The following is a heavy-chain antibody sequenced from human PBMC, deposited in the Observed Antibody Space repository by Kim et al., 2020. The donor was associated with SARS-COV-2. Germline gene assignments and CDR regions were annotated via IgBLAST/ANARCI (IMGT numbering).Heavy chain of an antibody. CDR1: GDSVSSNCAA. V-gene: IGHV6-1*01. J-gene: IGHJ6*02. Sequence: SQTLSLTCAISGDSVSSNCAAWNWIRQSPSRGLEWLGRTYYRSKWYDDYAVSVKSRITINPDTSKNQFSLQLNSVTPEDTAVYYCAREVVPAAISYKAYYYYGMDVWGQGTTVTVSS. CDR3: AREVVPAAISYKAYYYYGMDV. CDR2: TYYRSKWYD. D-gene: IGHD2-2*02.